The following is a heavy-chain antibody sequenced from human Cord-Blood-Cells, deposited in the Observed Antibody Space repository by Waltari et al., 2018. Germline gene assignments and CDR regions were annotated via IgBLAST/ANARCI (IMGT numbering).Heavy chain of an antibody. CDR3: ARAERAGRSSGPDY. V-gene: IGHV1-2*02. J-gene: IGHJ4*02. CDR2: INPNSGGT. D-gene: IGHD6-19*01. Sequence: QVQLVQSGAAVKTPGASVKVSCKASGYTCTGSYMHWVRQAPGQGLEWMGWINPNSGGTNYAQKFQGRVTMTRDTSISTAYMELSRLRSDDTAVYYCARAERAGRSSGPDYWGQGTLVTVSS. CDR1: GYTCTGSY.